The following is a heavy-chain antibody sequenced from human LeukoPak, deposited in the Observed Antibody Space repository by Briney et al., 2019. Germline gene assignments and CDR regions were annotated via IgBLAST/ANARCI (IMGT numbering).Heavy chain of an antibody. CDR1: GFTVSNNY. V-gene: IGHV3-74*01. CDR2: IDSDGSRT. D-gene: IGHD2-8*01. CDR3: ARGWGADTNWYAAGFDP. Sequence: GGSLRLSCAASGFTVSNNYMSWVRKAPGKGLVWVSRIDSDGSRTTYADSVKGRSTISRDNANNRLYFQMNSLRAEDTAVYYCARGWGADTNWYAAGFDPWGQGTRVTVSS. J-gene: IGHJ5*02.